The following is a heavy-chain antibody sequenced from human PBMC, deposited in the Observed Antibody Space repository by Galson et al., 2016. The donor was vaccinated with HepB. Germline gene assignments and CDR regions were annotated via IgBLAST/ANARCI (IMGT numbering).Heavy chain of an antibody. D-gene: IGHD3-16*01. CDR3: ATDVFDLWGTLYS. CDR1: GFTPGFTFSHEA. J-gene: IGHJ4*02. V-gene: IGHV3-15*01. CDR2: LKSQGDGGTK. Sequence: SLRLSCAASGFTPGFTFSHEAMHWVRQAPGTGLEWVGVLKSQGDGGTKDYAAPVKGRFTISRDDSKNTLYLQMNSLKTEDTAMYYCATDVFDLWGTLYSWGQGTLVTVSS.